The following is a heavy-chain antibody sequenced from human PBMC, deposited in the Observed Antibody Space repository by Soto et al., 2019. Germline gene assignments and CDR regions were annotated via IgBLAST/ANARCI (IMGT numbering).Heavy chain of an antibody. CDR2: IYSGGST. Sequence: EVQLVESGGGLVQPGGSLRLSCAASGFTVSSNYMSWVRQAPGNGLEWVSVIYSGGSTYYADSVKGRFTISRDNSKNTLYLQMNSLRAEDTAVYYCARIPVVPAAMPRDYYYYYMDVWGKGTTVTVSS. V-gene: IGHV3-66*01. J-gene: IGHJ6*03. CDR1: GFTVSSNY. D-gene: IGHD2-2*01. CDR3: ARIPVVPAAMPRDYYYYYMDV.